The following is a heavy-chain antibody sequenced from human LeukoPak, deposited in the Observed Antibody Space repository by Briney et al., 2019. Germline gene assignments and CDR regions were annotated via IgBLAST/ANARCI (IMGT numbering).Heavy chain of an antibody. J-gene: IGHJ4*02. D-gene: IGHD3-16*02. CDR2: INHSGST. Sequence: SETLSLTCAVYGGSFSGYYWSWIRQPPGKGLEWVGEINHSGSTNYNPSLKSRGTISVDTSKNQFSLKLSSVTAADTAVYYCARTLGDDYVWGSYRLHFSFDYWGQGTLVTVSS. V-gene: IGHV4-34*01. CDR1: GGSFSGYY. CDR3: ARTLGDDYVWGSYRLHFSFDY.